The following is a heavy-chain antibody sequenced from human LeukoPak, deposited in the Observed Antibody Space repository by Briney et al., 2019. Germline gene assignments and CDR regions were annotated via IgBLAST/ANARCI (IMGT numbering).Heavy chain of an antibody. V-gene: IGHV4-4*07. D-gene: IGHD1-20*01. Sequence: SETLSLTCTVSSGSINNFFWSWIRQPAGKGLEWIGRIYTSGSTNYNPSFKSRVTISIDTSKNQFSLKLRSVTAADTALYYCANEIAGTTIDYWGQGALVTVSS. CDR1: SGSINNFF. CDR3: ANEIAGTTIDY. J-gene: IGHJ4*02. CDR2: IYTSGST.